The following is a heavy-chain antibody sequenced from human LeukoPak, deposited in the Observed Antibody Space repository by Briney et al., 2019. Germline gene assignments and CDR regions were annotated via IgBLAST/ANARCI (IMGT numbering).Heavy chain of an antibody. CDR1: GFTVSSNY. J-gene: IGHJ3*02. Sequence: PGGSLRLSCAASGFTVSSNYMSWVRQAPGKGLEWVSVIYSGGSTYYADSVKGRFTISRDNSKNTLYLQMNSLRDEDTAVYYCARGGFGPSDALDIWGQGTMVTVSS. CDR3: ARGGFGPSDALDI. V-gene: IGHV3-53*01. CDR2: IYSGGST. D-gene: IGHD3-10*01.